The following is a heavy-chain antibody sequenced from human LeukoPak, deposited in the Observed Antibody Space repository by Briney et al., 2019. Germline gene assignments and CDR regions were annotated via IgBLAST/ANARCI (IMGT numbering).Heavy chain of an antibody. D-gene: IGHD1-26*01. CDR1: EFTFSNYA. CDR2: ISGSGADT. V-gene: IGHV3-23*01. Sequence: GGSLRLSCEGSEFTFSNYAMSWVRQAPGKVMEWVSTISGSGADTYYADTMKGRFTVSRDNSKNTLYLHMNSLRAEDTAVYCCAKNSYSGTVSLWDFWGQGTMVTVSS. CDR3: AKNSYSGTVSLWDF. J-gene: IGHJ3*01.